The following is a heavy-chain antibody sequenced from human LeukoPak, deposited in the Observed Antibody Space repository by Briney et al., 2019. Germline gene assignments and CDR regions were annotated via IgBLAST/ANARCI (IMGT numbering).Heavy chain of an antibody. V-gene: IGHV1-18*01. Sequence: ASVKVSCKAFGYTFTSYGISWVRQAPGQGLEWMGWISAYNGNTNYAQKLQGRVTMTTDTSTSTAYMELRSLRSDDTAVYYCARDLYDFWSGYYTGNWFDPWGQGTLVTVSS. CDR1: GYTFTSYG. D-gene: IGHD3-3*01. CDR3: ARDLYDFWSGYYTGNWFDP. J-gene: IGHJ5*02. CDR2: ISAYNGNT.